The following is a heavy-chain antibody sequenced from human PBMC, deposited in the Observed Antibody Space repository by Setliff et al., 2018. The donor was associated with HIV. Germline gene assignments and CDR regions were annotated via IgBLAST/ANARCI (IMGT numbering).Heavy chain of an antibody. J-gene: IGHJ4*02. CDR2: ISSSGSTR. CDR3: VNRAWLES. CDR1: GFTFSSYE. Sequence: PGGSLRLSCAASGFTFSSYEMNWVRQAPGKGLEWVSYISSSGSTRYYAVSVKGRFTISRDNAKNSLYLQMNSLSAEDAAVYYCVNRAWLESWGQGTLVTV. V-gene: IGHV3-48*03.